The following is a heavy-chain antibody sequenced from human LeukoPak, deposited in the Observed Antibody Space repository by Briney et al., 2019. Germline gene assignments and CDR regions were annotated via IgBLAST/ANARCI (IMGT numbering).Heavy chain of an antibody. CDR3: ASENDYYDSSGYPDY. V-gene: IGHV4-4*07. CDR1: GGSISSYY. CDR2: IYTSGST. J-gene: IGHJ4*02. Sequence: SETLSLTCTVSGGSISSYYWSWIRQPAGKGLEWIGRIYTSGSTNYNPSLKSRVTMSVDTSKNQFSLKLSSVTAADTAVYYCASENDYYDSSGYPDYWGQGTLVTVSS. D-gene: IGHD3-22*01.